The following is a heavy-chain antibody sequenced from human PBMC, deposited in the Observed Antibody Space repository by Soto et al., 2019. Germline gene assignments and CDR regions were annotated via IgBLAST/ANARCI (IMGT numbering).Heavy chain of an antibody. CDR1: GGSISSYY. D-gene: IGHD3-22*01. CDR3: ASYYDSSGQPFDY. Sequence: PSETLSLTCTVSGGSISSYYWSWIRQPLGKGLEWIGYIYYSGSTNYNPSLKSRVTISVDTSRNQFSLKLSSVTAADTAVYYCASYYDSSGQPFDYWGQGTLVTVSS. CDR2: IYYSGST. V-gene: IGHV4-59*01. J-gene: IGHJ4*02.